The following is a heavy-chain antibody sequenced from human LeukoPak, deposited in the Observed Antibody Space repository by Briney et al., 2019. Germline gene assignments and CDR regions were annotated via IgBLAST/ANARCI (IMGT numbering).Heavy chain of an antibody. CDR2: INPNSGGT. J-gene: IGHJ4*02. D-gene: IGHD2-2*01. CDR3: FCSSTSSNDY. CDR1: GYTFTGYY. V-gene: IGHV1-2*02. Sequence: GASVKVSCKASGYTFTGYYMHWVRQAPGRGLEWMGWINPNSGGTNYAQKFQGRVTMTRDTSISTAYMELSRLRSDDTAVYYCFCSSTSSNDYWGQGTLVTVSS.